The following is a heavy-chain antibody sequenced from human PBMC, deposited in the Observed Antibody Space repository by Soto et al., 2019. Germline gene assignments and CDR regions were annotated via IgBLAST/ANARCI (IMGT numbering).Heavy chain of an antibody. CDR2: IYYSGST. V-gene: IGHV4-59*01. D-gene: IGHD3-3*01. J-gene: IGHJ6*02. CDR3: TRDGTNDFWSGYLYYYYGMDV. CDR1: GGSISSYY. Sequence: SETLSLTCTVSGGSISSYYWSWIRQPPGKGLEWIGYIYYSGSTNYNPSLKSRVTISVDTSKNQFSLKLSSVTAADTAVYYCTRDGTNDFWSGYLYYYYGMDVWGQGTTVTVSS.